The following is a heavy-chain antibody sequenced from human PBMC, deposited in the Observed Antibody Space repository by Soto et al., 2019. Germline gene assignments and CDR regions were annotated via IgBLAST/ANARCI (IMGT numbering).Heavy chain of an antibody. CDR1: GDSIDRSNYY. D-gene: IGHD1-26*01. V-gene: IGHV4-39*01. CDR2: TYYNGNA. Sequence: SETLSLTCTVSGDSIDRSNYYWDWIRQPPGKGLEWIGTTYYNGNAYYNPSLKSRVTMSVDTSKNQFSLKLISVTAADTAVYFCARHGSNSGSYSEYFQHWGQGTLVTVSS. CDR3: ARHGSNSGSYSEYFQH. J-gene: IGHJ1*01.